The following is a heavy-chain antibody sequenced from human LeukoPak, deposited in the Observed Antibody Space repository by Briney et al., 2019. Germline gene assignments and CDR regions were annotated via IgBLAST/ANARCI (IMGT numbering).Heavy chain of an antibody. D-gene: IGHD2-8*02. V-gene: IGHV3-74*01. CDR3: TRVQAGRSGHMDV. CDR1: GFSLSGYW. J-gene: IGHJ6*02. CDR2: ISPDGSDT. Sequence: PGGSLRLSCAASGFSLSGYWMHWIRQAPGKGLVWVSRISPDGSDTTYADSVKGRFTISRDNYKNTLYLQMNSLRDGDAAVYQCTRVQAGRSGHMDVWGRGTTVTVSS.